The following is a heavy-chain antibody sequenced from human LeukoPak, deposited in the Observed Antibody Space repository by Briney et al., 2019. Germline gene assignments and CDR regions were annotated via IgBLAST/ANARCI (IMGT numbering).Heavy chain of an antibody. CDR1: GGSISSYY. D-gene: IGHD4-17*01. Sequence: SGTLSLTCTVSGGSISSYYWSWIRQPPGKGLEWIGYIYYSGSTNYNPSLKSRVTISVDTSKNQFSLKLSSVTAADTAVYYCARDYDYGDYFDYWGQGTLVTVSS. J-gene: IGHJ4*02. CDR2: IYYSGST. V-gene: IGHV4-59*01. CDR3: ARDYDYGDYFDY.